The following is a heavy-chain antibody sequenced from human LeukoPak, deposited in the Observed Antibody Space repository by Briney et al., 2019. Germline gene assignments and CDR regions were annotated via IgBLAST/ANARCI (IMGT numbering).Heavy chain of an antibody. D-gene: IGHD3-10*01. CDR2: IYHSGST. V-gene: IGHV4-38-2*01. CDR3: ARQRYIGGSGSYWFDY. CDR1: GYSISSGYY. J-gene: IGHJ4*02. Sequence: SETLFLTCAVSGYSISSGYYWGWIRQPPGKGLEWIGSIYHSGSTYYNPSLKSRVTISVDTSKNQFSLKLSSVTAAGTAVYYCARQRYIGGSGSYWFDYWGQGTLVTVSS.